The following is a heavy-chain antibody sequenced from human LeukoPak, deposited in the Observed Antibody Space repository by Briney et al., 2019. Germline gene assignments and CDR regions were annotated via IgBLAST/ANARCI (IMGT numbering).Heavy chain of an antibody. CDR1: GGSISSSSYY. D-gene: IGHD3-22*01. Sequence: SETLSLTCTVSGGSISSSSYYWGWIRQPPGKGLEWIGSIYYSGSTYYNPSLKSRVTISVDTSKNQFSLKLSSVTAADTAVYYCASGGMIVVVGFDYWGQGTLVTVSS. CDR2: IYYSGST. CDR3: ASGGMIVVVGFDY. J-gene: IGHJ4*02. V-gene: IGHV4-39*07.